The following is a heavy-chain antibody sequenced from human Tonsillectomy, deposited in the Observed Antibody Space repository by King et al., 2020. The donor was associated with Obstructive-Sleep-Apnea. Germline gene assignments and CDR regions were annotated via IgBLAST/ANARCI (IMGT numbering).Heavy chain of an antibody. Sequence: VQLVESGGGVVQPGRSLRLSCAASGFTFSSYGMHWVRQAPGKGLEWGAVIWYDGSNKYYADSVKGRFTISRDNSKNTLYLQMNSLRAEDTAVYYCARKTYYYDSSGSMIDYWGQGTLVTVSS. CDR3: ARKTYYYDSSGSMIDY. V-gene: IGHV3-33*01. CDR1: GFTFSSYG. CDR2: IWYDGSNK. J-gene: IGHJ4*02. D-gene: IGHD3-22*01.